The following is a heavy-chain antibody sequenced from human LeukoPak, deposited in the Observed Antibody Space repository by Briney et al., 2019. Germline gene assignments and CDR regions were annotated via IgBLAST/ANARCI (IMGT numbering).Heavy chain of an antibody. CDR3: ARSGSGELL. V-gene: IGHV3-7*01. J-gene: IGHJ4*02. D-gene: IGHD3-10*01. CDR1: GFTLSSHW. CDR2: INGNGGDK. Sequence: GGSLRLSCSASGFTLSSHWMTWVRQAPGKGLEWVANINGNGGDKFYVDSVKGRFAITRDNAHNSLFLQMNALRVEDTAVSYCARSGSGELLWGQGTLVTVSS.